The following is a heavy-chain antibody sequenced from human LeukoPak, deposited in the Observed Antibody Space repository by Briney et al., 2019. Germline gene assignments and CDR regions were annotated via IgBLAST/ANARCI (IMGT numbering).Heavy chain of an antibody. CDR2: ISPDGSSI. CDR1: GFTVSDYY. V-gene: IGHV3-11*04. CDR3: ARDRNGGNSDSDY. D-gene: IGHD4-23*01. J-gene: IGHJ4*02. Sequence: GGSLRLSCSASGFTVSDYYMSWIRQAPGKGLEWVSYISPDGSSIYYADSVKGRFTISRDNAKNSLNLQMNSLRAEDTAVYYCARDRNGGNSDSDYWGQGTPVTVSS.